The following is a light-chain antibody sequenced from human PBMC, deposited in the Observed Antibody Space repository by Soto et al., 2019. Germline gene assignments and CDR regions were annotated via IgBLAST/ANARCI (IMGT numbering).Light chain of an antibody. J-gene: IGLJ1*01. CDR1: SSDVGGYNY. CDR2: DVS. Sequence: QSVLTQPASVSGSPGQSITISCTGTSSDVGGYNYVSWYQQHPGKAPKLMIYDVSDRPSGVSNRFSGSKSGNTASLTISGLQAEDEADYFCSSYTSSSTPFVFVPGTKVTGL. CDR3: SSYTSSSTPFV. V-gene: IGLV2-14*03.